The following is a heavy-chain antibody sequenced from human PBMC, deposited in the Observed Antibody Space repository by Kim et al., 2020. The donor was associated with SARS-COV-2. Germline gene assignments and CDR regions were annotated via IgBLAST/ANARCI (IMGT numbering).Heavy chain of an antibody. CDR2: GNP. J-gene: IGHJ5*02. V-gene: IGHV7-4-1*02. CDR3: ARGWYNWNP. Sequence: GNPTYAQGFTGRFVFSLDTSVSTAYLQISSLKAEDTAVYYCARGWYNWNPWGQGTLVTVSS. D-gene: IGHD1-20*01.